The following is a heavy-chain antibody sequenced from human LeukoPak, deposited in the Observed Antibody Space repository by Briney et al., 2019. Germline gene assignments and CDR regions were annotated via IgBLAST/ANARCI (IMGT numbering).Heavy chain of an antibody. J-gene: IGHJ4*02. CDR1: GFTLSNYA. CDR3: AKDQKWGPADYYFDS. D-gene: IGHD2-2*01. Sequence: GRSLRLPRAASGFTLSNYAMHWVGQAPRKGLAWVTVISTDGKDKKYADSVKGRFAISRDNSKNTLDLQMNSLRAEDTAVYYCAKDQKWGPADYYFDSWGQGTLVTVSS. V-gene: IGHV3-30*18. CDR2: ISTDGKDK.